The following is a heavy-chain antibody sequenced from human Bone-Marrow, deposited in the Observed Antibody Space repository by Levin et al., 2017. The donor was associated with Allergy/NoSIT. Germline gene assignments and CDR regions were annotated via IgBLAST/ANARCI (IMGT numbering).Heavy chain of an antibody. CDR1: GGSVSSGSYY. Sequence: SETLSLTCTVSGGSVSSGSYYWSWIRQPPGKGLEWIGYIYYSGSTNYNPSLKSRVTISVDTSKNQFSLKLSSVTAADTAVYYCARQSKERYSYGFLLGFDYWGQGTLVTVSS. J-gene: IGHJ4*02. V-gene: IGHV4-61*01. D-gene: IGHD5-18*01. CDR2: IYYSGST. CDR3: ARQSKERYSYGFLLGFDY.